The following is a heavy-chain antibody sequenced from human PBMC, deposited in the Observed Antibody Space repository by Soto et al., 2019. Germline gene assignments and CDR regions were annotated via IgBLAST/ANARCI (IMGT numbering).Heavy chain of an antibody. D-gene: IGHD1-26*01. CDR3: ARKSYRNIWFDP. J-gene: IGHJ5*02. Sequence: SETLSLTCAVSGGSISSSNWWSWVLQPPGKGLEWIGEIYHSGSTNYNPSLKSRVTISVDKSKNQFSLKLSSVTAADTAFYYCARKSYRNIWFDPWLQGTLVTVSS. V-gene: IGHV4-4*02. CDR1: GGSISSSNW. CDR2: IYHSGST.